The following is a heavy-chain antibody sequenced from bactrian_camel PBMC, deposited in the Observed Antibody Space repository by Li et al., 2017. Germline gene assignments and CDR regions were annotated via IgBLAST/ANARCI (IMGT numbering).Heavy chain of an antibody. Sequence: VQLVESGGASVQPGGSLRLSCAASGFTFSTHSMYWVRQAPGKGLEWVSYINSGGATTSYVDSVKGRFTVSRDNAKNAVYLQMNSLKLEDTAVYYCVKSGLYTVFDFEVWGQGTQVTVS. CDR1: GFTFSTHS. J-gene: IGHJ4*01. V-gene: IGHV3S35*01. CDR2: INSGGATT. CDR3: VKSGLYTVFDFEV. D-gene: IGHD1*01.